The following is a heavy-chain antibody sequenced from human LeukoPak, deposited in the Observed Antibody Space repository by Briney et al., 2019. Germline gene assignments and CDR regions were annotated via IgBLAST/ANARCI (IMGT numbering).Heavy chain of an antibody. CDR1: GFTFSSSA. J-gene: IGHJ4*02. Sequence: GGSLRLSCAASGFTFSSSAMSWVRQVPGKGLEWVSGISASGGSTYYADSVRGRFTISRDNSKNTLYLQMNSLRAEDTAVYYCAKISSSGWPFDYWGQGTLVTASS. V-gene: IGHV3-23*01. CDR3: AKISSSGWPFDY. CDR2: ISASGGST. D-gene: IGHD6-19*01.